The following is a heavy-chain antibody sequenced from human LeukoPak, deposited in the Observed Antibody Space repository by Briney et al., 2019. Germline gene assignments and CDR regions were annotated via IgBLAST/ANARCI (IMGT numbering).Heavy chain of an antibody. Sequence: GGSLRLSCAASGFTFSSYAMSWVRQAPGKGLEWVSAISGSGGSTYYVDFVKGRFTISRDNSKNTLYLQMNSLRAEDTAVYYCARDGYRSIFADYWGRGTLVTVSS. CDR1: GFTFSSYA. J-gene: IGHJ4*02. V-gene: IGHV3-23*01. CDR3: ARDGYRSIFADY. CDR2: ISGSGGST. D-gene: IGHD5-18*01.